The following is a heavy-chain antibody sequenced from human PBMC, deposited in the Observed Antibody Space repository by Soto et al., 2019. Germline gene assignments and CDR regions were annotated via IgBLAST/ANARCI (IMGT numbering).Heavy chain of an antibody. D-gene: IGHD2-8*02. CDR3: ARPTGGHDAGANYMDA. J-gene: IGHJ6*03. CDR1: GGSLSSYP. V-gene: IGHV1-69*02. CDR2: IIPIVGLT. Sequence: QVQLVQSGSEVKNPGSSVKVSCRASGGSLSSYPITWVRQAPGQGLEWMGRIIPIVGLTNYAQKFQGRVTITADKSTSTAYMELTSLRSDATAVYYCARPTGGHDAGANYMDAWGKGTTVIVSS.